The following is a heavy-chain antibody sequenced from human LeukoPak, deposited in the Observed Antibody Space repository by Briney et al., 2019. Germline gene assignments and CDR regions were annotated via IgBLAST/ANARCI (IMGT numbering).Heavy chain of an antibody. CDR3: AAQSNWFDP. V-gene: IGHV4-59*01. CDR1: GGSISSYY. J-gene: IGHJ5*02. CDR2: IYYSGST. Sequence: SETLFLTCTVSGGSISSYYWSWIRQPPGKGLEWIGYIYYSGSTNYNPSLKSRVTISVDTSKNQFSLKLSSVTAADTAVYYCAAQSNWFDPWGQGTLVTVSS.